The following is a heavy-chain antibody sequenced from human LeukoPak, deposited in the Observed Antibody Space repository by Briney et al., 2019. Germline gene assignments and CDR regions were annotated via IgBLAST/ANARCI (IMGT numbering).Heavy chain of an antibody. V-gene: IGHV1-18*01. CDR1: VYTFSSYG. CDR3: ARDLTTYGQRSFFDY. CDR2: ISAYNGDK. D-gene: IGHD1-26*01. J-gene: IGHJ4*02. Sequence: ASVKVSCKASVYTFSSYGITWVRQAPGQGLEWMGWISAYNGDKDYAQKFQGRITMTTDTSAPTAYLELRSLRSDDTALYYCARDLTTYGQRSFFDYWGQGTLVTVSS.